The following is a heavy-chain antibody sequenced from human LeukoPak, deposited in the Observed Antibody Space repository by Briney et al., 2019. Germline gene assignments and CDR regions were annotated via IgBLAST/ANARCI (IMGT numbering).Heavy chain of an antibody. CDR3: ARRRIVATTANYYYYGMDV. CDR2: IYYSGST. CDR1: GGSISSYY. D-gene: IGHD5-12*01. J-gene: IGHJ6*02. V-gene: IGHV4-59*08. Sequence: SETLSLTCTVSGGSISSYYWSWIRQPPGKGLEWIGYIYYSGSTNYNPSLKSRVTISVDTSKNQFSLKLSPVTAADTAVYYCARRRIVATTANYYYYGMDVWGQGTTVTVSS.